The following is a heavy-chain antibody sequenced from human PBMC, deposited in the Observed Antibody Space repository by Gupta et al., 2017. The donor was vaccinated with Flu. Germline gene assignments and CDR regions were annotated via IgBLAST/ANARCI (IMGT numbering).Heavy chain of an antibody. CDR1: GFSLSTSGVG. D-gene: IGHD6-19*01. J-gene: IGHJ5*02. V-gene: IGHV2-5*02. CDR3: AHFDRYSSGWYPSSGNWFDP. CDR2: IYWDDDK. Sequence: QITLKESGPTLVKPTQTLTLTCTFSGFSLSTSGVGVGWIRQPPGKALEWLALIYWDDDKRYSPSLKSRLTITKDTSKNQVVLTMTNMDPVDTATYYCAHFDRYSSGWYPSSGNWFDPWGQGTLVTVSS.